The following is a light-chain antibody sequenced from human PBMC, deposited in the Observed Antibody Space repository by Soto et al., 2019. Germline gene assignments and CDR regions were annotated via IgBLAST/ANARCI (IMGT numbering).Light chain of an antibody. J-gene: IGKJ4*01. CDR3: QHRSDWPLT. CDR1: QSVSSY. Sequence: EIVLTQSPATLSLSPGERATLSCRASQSVSSYLAWYQQRPGQAPRLLIYDASNRATGIPARFSGSGSGTDFTLTISSLEPEDFAVYYCQHRSDWPLTFGGGTKVEIK. V-gene: IGKV3-11*01. CDR2: DAS.